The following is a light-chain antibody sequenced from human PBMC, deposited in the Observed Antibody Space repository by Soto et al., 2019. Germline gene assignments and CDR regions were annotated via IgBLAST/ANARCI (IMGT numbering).Light chain of an antibody. V-gene: IGLV2-11*01. CDR2: DVT. CDR3: CSYACRDTVMK. J-gene: IGLJ2*01. CDR1: SSDVGGYTY. Sequence: QSALTQPRSVSGSPGQSVTISCTGSSSDVGGYTYVSWYQQHPGKAPKLVIFDVTKRPSGVPDRFSGSKSGNTASLTISGLQAEDEADYYCCSYACRDTVMKFGGGTKLTVL.